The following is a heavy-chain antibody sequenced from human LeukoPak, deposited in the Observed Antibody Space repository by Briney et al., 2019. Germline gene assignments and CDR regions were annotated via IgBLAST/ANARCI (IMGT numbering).Heavy chain of an antibody. D-gene: IGHD4-17*01. V-gene: IGHV3-48*01. Sequence: GGSLRLSCAASGFTFSSYSMNWVRQAPGKGLEWVSYISSSSSTIYYADSVKGRFTISRDNSKNTLYLQMNSLRAEDTAVYYCARGHTAVTRHFDFWGQGTLVTVSS. CDR1: GFTFSSYS. CDR2: ISSSSSTI. J-gene: IGHJ4*02. CDR3: ARGHTAVTRHFDF.